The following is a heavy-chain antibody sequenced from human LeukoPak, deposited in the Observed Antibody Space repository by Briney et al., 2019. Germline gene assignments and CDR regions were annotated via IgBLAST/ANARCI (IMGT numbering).Heavy chain of an antibody. CDR1: GGSISSSTYY. CDR2: IYYSGST. CDR3: ARXPGYFDSSGHVSDHLYFDY. Sequence: SETLSLTCTVSGGSISSSTYYWGWIRQPPGKGLEWIGSIYYSGSTYYNPSLKSRVSISVDTSKNQFSLKLSSVTAADTAVYYCARXPGYFDSSGHVSDHLYFDYWGQGTLVTVSS. J-gene: IGHJ4*02. D-gene: IGHD3-22*01. V-gene: IGHV4-39*01.